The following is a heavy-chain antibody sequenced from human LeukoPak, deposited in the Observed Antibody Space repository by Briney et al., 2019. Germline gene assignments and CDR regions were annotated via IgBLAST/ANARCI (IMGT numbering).Heavy chain of an antibody. CDR3: ARGFCGGDCYSKDDYYYYYGMDV. CDR2: IYSGGST. J-gene: IGHJ6*02. CDR1: GFTFSSYW. D-gene: IGHD2-21*02. Sequence: PGGSPRLSCAASGFTFSSYWMSWVRQAPGKGLEWVSVIYSGGSTYYADSVKGRFTISRDNSKNTLYLQMNSLRAEDTAVYYCARGFCGGDCYSKDDYYYYYGMDVWGQGTTVTVSS. V-gene: IGHV3-66*01.